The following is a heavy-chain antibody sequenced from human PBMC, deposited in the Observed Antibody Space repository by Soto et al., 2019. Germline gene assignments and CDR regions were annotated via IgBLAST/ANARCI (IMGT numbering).Heavy chain of an antibody. CDR3: ARDRNDYGDYYYYYGMDV. J-gene: IGHJ6*02. CDR2: ISSSSSYT. D-gene: IGHD4-17*01. V-gene: IGHV3-11*06. Sequence: QVQLVESGGGLVKPGGFLRLSCAASGFTFSDYYMSWIRQAPGKGLEWVSYISSSSSYTNYADSVKGRCTISRDNAKNSLYRQMNSLRAEDTAVYYCARDRNDYGDYYYYYGMDVWGQGTTVTVSS. CDR1: GFTFSDYY.